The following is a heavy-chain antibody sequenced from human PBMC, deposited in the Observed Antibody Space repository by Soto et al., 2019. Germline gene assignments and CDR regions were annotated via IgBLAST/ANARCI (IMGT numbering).Heavy chain of an antibody. J-gene: IGHJ5*02. CDR2: ISAYNGNT. V-gene: IGHV1-18*01. D-gene: IGHD2-15*01. Sequence: ASVKVSCKTSGYTFTSYGISWVRQAPGQGLERMGWISAYNGNTNYAQKLQGRVTMTTDTSTSTAYMELRSLRSDDTAVYYCARKEHCSGGSCYSDWFDPWGQGTLVTVSS. CDR3: ARKEHCSGGSCYSDWFDP. CDR1: GYTFTSYG.